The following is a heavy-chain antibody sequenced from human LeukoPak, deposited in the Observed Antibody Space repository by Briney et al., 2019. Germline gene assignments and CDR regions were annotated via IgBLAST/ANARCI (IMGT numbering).Heavy chain of an antibody. CDR1: GFTFSSYA. Sequence: GGSLRLSCAASGFTFSSYAMHWVRQAPGKGLEWVAVISYDGSNKYYADSVKGRFTISRDNSKNTLYLQMNSLRAEGTAVYYCARGTGIVVVPAASNWFDPWGQGTLVTVSS. CDR2: ISYDGSNK. CDR3: ARGTGIVVVPAASNWFDP. D-gene: IGHD2-2*01. V-gene: IGHV3-30*04. J-gene: IGHJ5*02.